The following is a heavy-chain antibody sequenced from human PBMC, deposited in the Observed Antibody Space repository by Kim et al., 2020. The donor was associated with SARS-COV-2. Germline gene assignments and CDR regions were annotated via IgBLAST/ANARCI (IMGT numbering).Heavy chain of an antibody. V-gene: IGHV4-38-2*02. CDR1: GYSNTNSDY. J-gene: IGHJ4*02. D-gene: IGHD6-19*01. CDR2: IYYGGST. CDR3: ARDASGIGWYVLAF. Sequence: SETLSLTCTVSGYSNTNSDYWGWVRQPPGKGLEWIGSIYYGGSTYYNPSLESRVTISGDTSKKQFSLKVTSVTAADTAIYYCARDASGIGWYVLAFWGQGTLISVSS.